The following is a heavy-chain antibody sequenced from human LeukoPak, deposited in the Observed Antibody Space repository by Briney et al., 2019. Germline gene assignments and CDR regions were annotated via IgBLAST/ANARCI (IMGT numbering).Heavy chain of an antibody. CDR1: GFTFSNAW. Sequence: GGSLRLSCAASGFTFSNAWMNWVRQAPGKGLEWVGRIKSKTDGGTTDYAAPVKGRFTISRDDSKNTLYLQMNSLKTEDTAVYYCTTAHYDFWSGYSDYWGQGTLVTVSS. V-gene: IGHV3-15*07. D-gene: IGHD3-3*01. J-gene: IGHJ4*02. CDR3: TTAHYDFWSGYSDY. CDR2: IKSKTDGGTT.